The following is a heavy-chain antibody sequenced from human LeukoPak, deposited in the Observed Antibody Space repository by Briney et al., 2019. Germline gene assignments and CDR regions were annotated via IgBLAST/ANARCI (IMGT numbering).Heavy chain of an antibody. V-gene: IGHV4-39*01. Sequence: SETLSLTCNVSGGSISSSTYHWGWIRQPPGKGLEWIGSIYISGSTYYNPSLKSRVTIAVDTSKNQFSLKLSSVTAADTAVYYCARAGDRSGYADYWSQGILVTVSS. CDR2: IYISGST. J-gene: IGHJ4*02. CDR3: ARAGDRSGYADY. D-gene: IGHD3-22*01. CDR1: GGSISSSTYH.